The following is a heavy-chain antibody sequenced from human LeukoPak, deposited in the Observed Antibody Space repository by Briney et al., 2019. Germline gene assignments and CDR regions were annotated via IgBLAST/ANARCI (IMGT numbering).Heavy chain of an antibody. CDR1: GFTFTKYW. CDR2: ITSDGSGK. D-gene: IGHD3-16*01. V-gene: IGHV3-74*01. Sequence: PGGSLRLSCAASGFTFTKYWIHWVRQAPGEGPVWVSRITSDGSGKNYADSVKGRFTISRDNAKNTAYLQMNSLRPEDTAVYYCARANPGDLTPWGHGTLVIVSS. J-gene: IGHJ5*02. CDR3: ARANPGDLTP.